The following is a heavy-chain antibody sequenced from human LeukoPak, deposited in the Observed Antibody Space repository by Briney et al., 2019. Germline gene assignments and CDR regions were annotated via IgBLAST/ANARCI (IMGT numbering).Heavy chain of an antibody. CDR2: ISGSGGST. Sequence: PGGSLRLSCAASGFTFSSYAMSWVRQAPGKGLEWVSAISGSGGSTYYADSVKGRFTISRDNSKNTLYLQMNSLRAEDTAVYYCAKDFDVYDSSGTNFDYWGQGTLVTVYS. D-gene: IGHD3-22*01. CDR3: AKDFDVYDSSGTNFDY. V-gene: IGHV3-23*01. J-gene: IGHJ4*02. CDR1: GFTFSSYA.